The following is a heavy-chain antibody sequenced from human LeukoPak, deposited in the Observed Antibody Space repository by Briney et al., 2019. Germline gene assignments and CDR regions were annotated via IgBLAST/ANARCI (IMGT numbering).Heavy chain of an antibody. Sequence: GASVKVSCKASGYTFTGYYMHWVRQAPGQGLEWMGWINPNSGGTNYAQKFQGRVIMTRDTYISTAYMELSRLRSDDTAVYYCARDGFPTIANAFDIWGQGTMVTVFS. D-gene: IGHD6-13*01. J-gene: IGHJ3*02. CDR1: GYTFTGYY. CDR2: INPNSGGT. CDR3: ARDGFPTIANAFDI. V-gene: IGHV1-2*02.